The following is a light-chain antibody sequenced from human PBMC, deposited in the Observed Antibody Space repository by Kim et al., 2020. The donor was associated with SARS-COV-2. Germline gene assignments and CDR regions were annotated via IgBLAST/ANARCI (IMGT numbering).Light chain of an antibody. CDR1: SLRSYY. Sequence: SSELTQDPAVSVALGQTVRITCQGDSLRSYYATWYQQKPGQAPILVIYSKNNRPSGIPDRFSGSSSGNTASLTITGTQAGDEADYYCNSRDSNGNVVFGGGTQLTVL. V-gene: IGLV3-19*01. CDR2: SKN. J-gene: IGLJ2*01. CDR3: NSRDSNGNVV.